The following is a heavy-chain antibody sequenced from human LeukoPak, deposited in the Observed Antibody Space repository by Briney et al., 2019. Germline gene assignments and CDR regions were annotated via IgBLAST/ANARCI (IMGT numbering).Heavy chain of an antibody. J-gene: IGHJ6*02. Sequence: ASVKVSCKASGYTFTSYGISWVRQAPGQGLEWMGWISAYNGNTNYAQKLQGRVTMTTDTSTSTAYMELRSLRSDDTAVYYCARDRCSSTSCYDLDYYYGMDVGGQGTTVTVSS. CDR2: ISAYNGNT. CDR1: GYTFTSYG. CDR3: ARDRCSSTSCYDLDYYYGMDV. D-gene: IGHD2-2*01. V-gene: IGHV1-18*01.